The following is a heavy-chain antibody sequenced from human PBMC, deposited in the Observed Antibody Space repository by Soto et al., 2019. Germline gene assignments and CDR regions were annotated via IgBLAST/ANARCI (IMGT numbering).Heavy chain of an antibody. J-gene: IGHJ3*02. V-gene: IGHV1-18*01. Sequence: QVQLVQSGAEVKKPGASVKVSCKASGYTFTSYGISWVRQAPGQGLEWMGWISAYNGNTNYAQKLQGRVTMTTDTSRXTAYMELRSLRSDDTAVYYCARDVDTAMDQDAFDIWGQGTMVTVSS. D-gene: IGHD5-18*01. CDR3: ARDVDTAMDQDAFDI. CDR2: ISAYNGNT. CDR1: GYTFTSYG.